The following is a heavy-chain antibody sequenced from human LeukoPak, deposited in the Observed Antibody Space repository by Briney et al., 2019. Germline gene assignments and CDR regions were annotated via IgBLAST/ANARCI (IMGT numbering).Heavy chain of an antibody. J-gene: IGHJ4*02. Sequence: SETLSLTCTVSGGSVSSNGYFWNWIRQPPGKGLEWIGEINHSGSTNYNPSLKSRVTISVDTSKNQFSLKLSSVTAADTAVYYCARNPHLRVYDFWSGYTYYFDYWGQGTLVTVSS. D-gene: IGHD3-3*01. CDR2: INHSGST. V-gene: IGHV4-34*01. CDR3: ARNPHLRVYDFWSGYTYYFDY. CDR1: GGSVSSNGYF.